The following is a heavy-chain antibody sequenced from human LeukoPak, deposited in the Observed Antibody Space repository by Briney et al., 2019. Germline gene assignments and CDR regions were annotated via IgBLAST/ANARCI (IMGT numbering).Heavy chain of an antibody. Sequence: SETMSLTCTVSGGSISSYYWSWIRQPPGKGLEWIGYIYYSGSTNYNPSLKSRVTISVDTSKSQFSLKLSSVTAADTAVYYCARGVEKGIAAAEVFDYWGQGTLVTVSS. CDR2: IYYSGST. CDR3: ARGVEKGIAAAEVFDY. CDR1: GGSISSYY. J-gene: IGHJ4*02. D-gene: IGHD6-13*01. V-gene: IGHV4-59*01.